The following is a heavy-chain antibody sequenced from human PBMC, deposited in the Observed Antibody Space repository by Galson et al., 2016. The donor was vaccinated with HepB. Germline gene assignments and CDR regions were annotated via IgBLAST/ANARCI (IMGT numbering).Heavy chain of an antibody. V-gene: IGHV2-70*01. CDR1: GFSFTTSGMC. CDR2: INWDDDK. CDR3: ARTRYSDYVYFDY. J-gene: IGHJ4*02. D-gene: IGHD4-11*01. Sequence: PALVKPTQTLTLTCTFSGFSFTTSGMCVSWIRQPPGKALEWLALINWDDDKYYNTSLRTRLTISKDTSKNQVVLSMTNMDPVDTATYYCARTRYSDYVYFDYWGQGIRVTVSS.